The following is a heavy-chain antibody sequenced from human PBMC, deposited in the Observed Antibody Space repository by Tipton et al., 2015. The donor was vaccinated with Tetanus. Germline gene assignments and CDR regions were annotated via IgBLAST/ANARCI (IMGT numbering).Heavy chain of an antibody. J-gene: IGHJ4*02. CDR1: GFSFSRDP. CDR3: SRGERLGYCRSISCYLDY. D-gene: IGHD2-2*01. V-gene: IGHV3-48*02. Sequence: SLRLSCAASGFSFSRDPMSWVRRAPGKGLEWISYISASSGTIFYADSVKGRFTISRDNSKNSLYLQMNSLRDDDTAVYYCSRGERLGYCRSISCYLDYWGQGTLVTVSS. CDR2: ISASSGTI.